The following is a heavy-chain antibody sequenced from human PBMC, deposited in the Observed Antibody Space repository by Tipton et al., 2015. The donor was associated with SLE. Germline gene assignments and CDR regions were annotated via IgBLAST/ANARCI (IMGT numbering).Heavy chain of an antibody. V-gene: IGHV3-15*01. CDR3: TTKDSSGYSFDY. CDR2: IKSKTDGGTT. D-gene: IGHD3-22*01. Sequence: WVRQAPGKGLEWVGRIKSKTDGGTTDYAAPVKGRFTISRDDSKNTLYLQMNSLKTEDTAVYYCTTKDSSGYSFDYWGQGTLVTVSS. J-gene: IGHJ4*02.